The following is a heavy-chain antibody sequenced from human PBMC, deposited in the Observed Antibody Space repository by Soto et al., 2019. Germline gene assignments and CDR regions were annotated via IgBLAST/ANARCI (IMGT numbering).Heavy chain of an antibody. Sequence: GGSLSLSCAASGFTFSSYWMRWVRQAPGKGLEWVANIKQDGSEKYYADSVKGRFTISRDNAKNSLYLQMNSLRAEDAAVYYCARDSDYYENAFDLWGQGTMVTVSS. CDR3: ARDSDYYENAFDL. V-gene: IGHV3-7*03. J-gene: IGHJ3*01. D-gene: IGHD1-26*01. CDR1: GFTFSSYW. CDR2: IKQDGSEK.